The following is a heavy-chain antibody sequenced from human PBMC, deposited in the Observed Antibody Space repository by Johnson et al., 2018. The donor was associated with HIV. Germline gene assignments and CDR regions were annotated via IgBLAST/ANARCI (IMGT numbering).Heavy chain of an antibody. CDR2: ISYDGSNK. CDR1: GFTFSSYG. V-gene: IGHV3-30*03. CDR3: ASVLAAAAMGAFYI. J-gene: IGHJ3*02. Sequence: QVQLVESGGGVVQPGRSLRLSCAASGFTFSSYGMHWVRQAPGKGLEWVAVISYDGSNKYYADSVKGRFTISRDNSKNTLYLQMNSLRAEDTAVYYCASVLAAAAMGAFYIWGQGTMVTVSS. D-gene: IGHD6-13*01.